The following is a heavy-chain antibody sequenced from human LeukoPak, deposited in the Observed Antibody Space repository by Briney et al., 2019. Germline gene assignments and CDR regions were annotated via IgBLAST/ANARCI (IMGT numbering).Heavy chain of an antibody. V-gene: IGHV4-59*08. J-gene: IGHJ4*02. D-gene: IGHD6-13*01. CDR2: IYYSGSI. Sequence: SETLSLTCTVSGGSISSYYWSWVRQPPGKGLEWVGYIYYSGSINYNPSLKSRVTISVDTSKNQFSLKLSSVTAADTAVYYCARHVPLAAAGPGRVDYWGQGTLVTVSS. CDR1: GGSISSYY. CDR3: ARHVPLAAAGPGRVDY.